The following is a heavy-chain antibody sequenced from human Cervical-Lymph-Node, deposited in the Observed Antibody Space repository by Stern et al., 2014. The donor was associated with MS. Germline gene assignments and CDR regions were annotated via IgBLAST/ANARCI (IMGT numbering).Heavy chain of an antibody. CDR3: ATGKYDFGSGPDP. V-gene: IGHV1-69*09. CDR1: GGSLRKYA. D-gene: IGHD3-10*01. CDR2: IPPSLGIE. J-gene: IGHJ5*02. Sequence: QVQLVESGTEVKKPGSSVKVSCKASGGSLRKYAITWVRQAPRQGLEWLGSIPPSLGIEHYAQTSQYRLTFTGGKSSTTAYMELSSLRPDDTAVYYCATGKYDFGSGPDPWGQGTLVTVPS.